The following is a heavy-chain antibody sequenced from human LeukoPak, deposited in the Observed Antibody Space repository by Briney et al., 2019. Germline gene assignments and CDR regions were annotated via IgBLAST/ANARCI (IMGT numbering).Heavy chain of an antibody. CDR1: GGSFSGYY. J-gene: IGHJ4*02. CDR3: ASSGYDLYDY. V-gene: IGHV4-34*01. D-gene: IGHD5-12*01. CDR2: INHSGST. Sequence: PSETLSLTCAVYGGSFSGYYWSWIRQPPGKGLEWIGEINHSGSTNYNPPLKSRVTISVDTSKNQFSLKLSSVTAADTAVYYCASSGYDLYDYWGQGTLVTVSS.